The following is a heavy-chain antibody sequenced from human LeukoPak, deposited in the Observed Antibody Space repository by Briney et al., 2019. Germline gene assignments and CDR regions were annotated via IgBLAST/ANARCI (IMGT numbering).Heavy chain of an antibody. CDR1: GFTFSSYE. J-gene: IGHJ2*01. CDR3: AREGELLWFGEPPWYFDL. Sequence: GGSLRLSCAASGFTFSSYEMNWVRQAPGKGLEWVSSISSSSSYIYYADSVKGRFTISRDNAKNSLYLQMNSLRAEDTAVYYCAREGELLWFGEPPWYFDLWGRGTLVTVSS. V-gene: IGHV3-21*01. D-gene: IGHD3-10*01. CDR2: ISSSSSYI.